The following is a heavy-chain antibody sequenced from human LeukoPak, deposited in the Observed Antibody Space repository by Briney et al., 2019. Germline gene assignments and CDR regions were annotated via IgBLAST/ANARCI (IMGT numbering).Heavy chain of an antibody. CDR1: RYTLTAYY. CDR3: ARGVGSSWFDP. Sequence: ASVKVSCKASRYTLTAYYIHWVRQAPGQGLEWMGWMDPVSGGTNYAQRFQGRVTMTRDSSISTAYMQLSSLRSDDTADTAVYYCARGVGSSWFDPWGQGTLVTVSS. CDR2: MDPVSGGT. D-gene: IGHD2-15*01. J-gene: IGHJ5*02. V-gene: IGHV1-2*02.